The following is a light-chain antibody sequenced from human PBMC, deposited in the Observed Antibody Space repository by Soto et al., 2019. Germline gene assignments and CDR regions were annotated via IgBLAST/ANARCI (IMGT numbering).Light chain of an antibody. CDR1: QSIGSW. CDR2: KAS. J-gene: IGKJ1*01. CDR3: QQYNSYWT. V-gene: IGKV1-5*03. Sequence: GDRVTITCRASQSIGSWLAWYQQKPGKAPKLLIYKASSLESGVPSRFSGRGSGTEFTLTISSLQPDDFATYYCQQYNSYWTFGQGTMV.